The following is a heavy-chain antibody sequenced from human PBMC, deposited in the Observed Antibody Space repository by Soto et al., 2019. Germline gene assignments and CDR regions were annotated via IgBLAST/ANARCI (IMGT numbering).Heavy chain of an antibody. J-gene: IGHJ3*02. CDR2: ISSSSSTI. CDR1: GFTFSSYS. CDR3: ARDAYYDFWSGYYTGDDAFDI. V-gene: IGHV3-48*01. Sequence: EVQLVESGGGLVQPGGSLRLSCAASGFTFSSYSMNWVRQAPGKGLEWVSYISSSSSTIYYADSVKGRFTISRDNAKNSLYLQMNSLSAEDTAVYYCARDAYYDFWSGYYTGDDAFDIWGQGTMVTVSS. D-gene: IGHD3-3*01.